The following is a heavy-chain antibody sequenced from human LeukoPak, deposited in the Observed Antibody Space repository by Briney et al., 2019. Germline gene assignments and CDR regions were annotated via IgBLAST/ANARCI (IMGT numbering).Heavy chain of an antibody. Sequence: GGSLRLSCAASGFSFNNYYMHWVRQPPGKGLVWVSRINSDGSSTTYANSVKGRFTISRDNAKNTVYLQMNNLRAEDTAVYYCAGPGYYDSSTSWFDPWGQGTLVTVSS. D-gene: IGHD3-22*01. J-gene: IGHJ5*02. CDR3: AGPGYYDSSTSWFDP. CDR1: GFSFNNYY. V-gene: IGHV3-74*03. CDR2: INSDGSST.